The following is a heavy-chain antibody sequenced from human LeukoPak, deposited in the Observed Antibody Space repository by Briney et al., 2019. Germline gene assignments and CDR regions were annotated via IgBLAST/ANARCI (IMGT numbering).Heavy chain of an antibody. CDR1: GGSISSSSYY. D-gene: IGHD3-9*01. Sequence: SETLSLTCTVSGGSISSSSYYWGWIRQPPGKGLEWIGSIYYSGSTYYNPSLKSRVTISVDTSKNQFSLKLSSVTAADTAVYYCARAPILTVYYPFDYWGQGPLVTASS. V-gene: IGHV4-39*07. CDR2: IYYSGST. CDR3: ARAPILTVYYPFDY. J-gene: IGHJ4*02.